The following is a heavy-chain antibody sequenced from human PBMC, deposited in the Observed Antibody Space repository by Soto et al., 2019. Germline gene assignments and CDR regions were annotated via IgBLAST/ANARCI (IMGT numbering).Heavy chain of an antibody. V-gene: IGHV3-30*04. CDR3: ARGGRYGSSYWYFDL. CDR1: GYTFGNYA. J-gene: IGHJ2*01. CDR2: LSYDGAKK. D-gene: IGHD6-19*01. Sequence: GGSLRLSCVASGYTFGNYAVHWVRQAPGKGLAWVAGLSYDGAKKYYADSVRGRFTISRDNSKSALFLQMSSLGPDDTALYSCARGGRYGSSYWYFDLWGRGTPVTVSS.